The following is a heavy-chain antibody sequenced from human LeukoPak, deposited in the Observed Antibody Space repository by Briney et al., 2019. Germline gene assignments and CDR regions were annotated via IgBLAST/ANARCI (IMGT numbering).Heavy chain of an antibody. CDR1: GVSISSSSYY. D-gene: IGHD2-15*01. CDR3: ARNFIVVVVAAANWFDP. Sequence: PSETLSLTCTLSGVSISSSSYYWVWLPHPPGKGLEGIESIYYSESTYYNPSLKTLLTISVDTSKTQLSLKLSSVTAADTAVYYCARNFIVVVVAAANWFDPWGQGTLVTVSS. J-gene: IGHJ5*02. V-gene: IGHV4-39*07. CDR2: IYYSEST.